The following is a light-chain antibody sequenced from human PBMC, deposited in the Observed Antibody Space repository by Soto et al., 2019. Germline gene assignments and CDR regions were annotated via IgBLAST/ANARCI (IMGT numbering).Light chain of an antibody. J-gene: IGLJ1*01. Sequence: QSVLTQPPSASGTPGQTVTISCSGSSSNIGSNSVNWYQQLPGAAPSLLIYSDDQRPSGVPGRFSGSKSGTSASLAISWLQSEDEADYFCAVWDETLIEVFGTGTKLTVL. CDR3: AVWDETLIEV. V-gene: IGLV1-44*01. CDR2: SDD. CDR1: SSNIGSNS.